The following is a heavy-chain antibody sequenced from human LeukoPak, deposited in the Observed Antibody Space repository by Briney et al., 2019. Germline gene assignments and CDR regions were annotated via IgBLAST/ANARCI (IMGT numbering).Heavy chain of an antibody. CDR1: GFTFSTSS. V-gene: IGHV3-30*14. CDR2: ISSDGNNK. Sequence: GGSLRLSCAASGFTFSTSSMHWVRQTPGKGLDWVALISSDGNNKYYANSVKGRFTISRENAKNSLYLQMNSLRAEDTAVYYCARVTYYYDSSGYYYSWFDPWGQGTLVTVSS. J-gene: IGHJ5*02. CDR3: ARVTYYYDSSGYYYSWFDP. D-gene: IGHD3-22*01.